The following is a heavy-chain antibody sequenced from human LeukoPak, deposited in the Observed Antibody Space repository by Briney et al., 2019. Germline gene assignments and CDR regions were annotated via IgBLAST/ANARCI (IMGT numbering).Heavy chain of an antibody. Sequence: SVKVSCKASGGTFSSYTISWVRQAPGQGLEWMGGIIPIFGTANYAQKFQGRVTITADEPTSIAYMELSSLRSEDTAVYYCARGRYSSSINSMDVWGQGTTVTVSS. CDR1: GGTFSSYT. CDR2: IIPIFGTA. D-gene: IGHD6-6*01. J-gene: IGHJ6*02. V-gene: IGHV1-69*13. CDR3: ARGRYSSSINSMDV.